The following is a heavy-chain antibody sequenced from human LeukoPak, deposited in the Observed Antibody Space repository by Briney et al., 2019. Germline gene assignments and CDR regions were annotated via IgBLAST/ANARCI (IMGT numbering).Heavy chain of an antibody. CDR1: GGSFSGYY. CDR2: INHSGST. D-gene: IGHD3-9*01. V-gene: IGHV4-34*01. J-gene: IGHJ4*02. CDR3: ARRRVLTGFFDY. Sequence: SETPSLTCAVYGGSFSGYYWSWIRQPPGKGLEWIGEINHSGSTNYNPSLKSRVTISVDTSKNQFSLKLSSVTAADTAVYYCARRRVLTGFFDYWGPGTLVTVSS.